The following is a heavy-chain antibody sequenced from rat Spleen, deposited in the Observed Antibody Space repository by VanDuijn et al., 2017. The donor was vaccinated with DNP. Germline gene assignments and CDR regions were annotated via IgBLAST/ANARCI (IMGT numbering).Heavy chain of an antibody. D-gene: IGHD1-2*01. V-gene: IGHV5-58*01. J-gene: IGHJ2*01. CDR3: ARLYDD. Sequence: EVQLVETGGGLVQPGRSLKLSCVASGFTFSSYWMYWIRQAPTEGLEWVAYISSDGFTTYYGDSVKGRFTISRDNAISTLYLQMNSLRSEDMATYYCARLYDDWGQGVMVTVSS. CDR1: GFTFSSYW. CDR2: ISSDGFTT.